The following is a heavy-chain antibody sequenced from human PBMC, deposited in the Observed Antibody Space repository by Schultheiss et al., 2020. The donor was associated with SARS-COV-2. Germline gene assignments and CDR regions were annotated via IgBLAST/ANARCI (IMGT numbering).Heavy chain of an antibody. V-gene: IGHV4-59*12. J-gene: IGHJ4*02. Sequence: SETLSLTCTVSGGSISSYYWSWIRQPPGKGLEWIGYLYYSGSTYYNPSLKSRVTISVDTSKNQFSLKLSSVTAADTAVYYCTRIRRVIGDRYYFDYWGQGTLVTVSS. D-gene: IGHD3-22*01. CDR2: LYYSGST. CDR1: GGSISSYY. CDR3: TRIRRVIGDRYYFDY.